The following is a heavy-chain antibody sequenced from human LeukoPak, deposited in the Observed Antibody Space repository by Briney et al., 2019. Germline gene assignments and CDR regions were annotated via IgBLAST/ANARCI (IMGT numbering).Heavy chain of an antibody. D-gene: IGHD6-19*01. J-gene: IGHJ4*02. CDR2: IYYSGST. Sequence: SETLSLTCTVSGGSISSSSYYWGWIRQPPGKGLEWIGSIYYSGSTYYNPSLKSRVTISVDTSKNQFSLKLGSATAADTAVYYCARDFLVAGHLDFDYWGQGTLVTVSS. CDR1: GGSISSSSYY. CDR3: ARDFLVAGHLDFDY. V-gene: IGHV4-39*07.